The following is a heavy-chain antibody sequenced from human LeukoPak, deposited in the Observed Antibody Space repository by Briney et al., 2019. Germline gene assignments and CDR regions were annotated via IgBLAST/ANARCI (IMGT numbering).Heavy chain of an antibody. J-gene: IGHJ5*02. Sequence: PEGSLRLSCAAPGFTFNSYEMTWVRQAPGKGLEWISYISASGSTIYYADSVKGRFTTSRDNAKNSLFLQMNSLRAEDTAVYYCARTMVATTRWFDPWGQGTLVTVSS. CDR3: ARTMVATTRWFDP. CDR1: GFTFNSYE. CDR2: ISASGSTI. D-gene: IGHD1-26*01. V-gene: IGHV3-48*03.